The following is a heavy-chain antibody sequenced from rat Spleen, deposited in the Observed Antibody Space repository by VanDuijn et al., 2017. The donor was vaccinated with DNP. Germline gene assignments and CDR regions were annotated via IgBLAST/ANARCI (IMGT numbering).Heavy chain of an antibody. Sequence: EVQLVESGGGLVQPGRSLKLSCAASGFTFSAYDMAWVRQAPTKGLEWVASINPSGDSSYYGASVKGRFTVSRDNAKNTLYLQMDSLRSEDTATYYCARMFYGYSDYWGQGVMVTVSS. CDR3: ARMFYGYSDY. V-gene: IGHV5S13*01. CDR1: GFTFSAYD. CDR2: INPSGDSS. D-gene: IGHD1-9*01. J-gene: IGHJ2*01.